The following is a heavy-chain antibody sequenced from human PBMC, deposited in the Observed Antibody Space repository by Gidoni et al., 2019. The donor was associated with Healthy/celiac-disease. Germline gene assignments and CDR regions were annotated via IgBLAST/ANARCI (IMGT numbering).Heavy chain of an antibody. CDR2: IYPGDSDT. V-gene: IGHV5-51*01. Sequence: EVQLVQSGAEVKKPGESLTISCKGSGYSFTSYWIGWVRQMPGKGLEWMGIIYPGDSDTRYSPSFQGQVTISADKSISTAYLQWSSLKASDTAMYYCARLRSDPDYGGNSFIVPQYYFDYWGQGTLVTVSS. CDR1: GYSFTSYW. D-gene: IGHD4-17*01. CDR3: ARLRSDPDYGGNSFIVPQYYFDY. J-gene: IGHJ4*02.